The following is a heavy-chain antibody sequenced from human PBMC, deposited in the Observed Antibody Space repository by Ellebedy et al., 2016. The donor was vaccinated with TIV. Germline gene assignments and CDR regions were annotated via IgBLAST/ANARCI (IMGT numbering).Heavy chain of an antibody. Sequence: AASVKVSCKPSGGTFSTYDFTWVRQAPGQGLEGMGEMIPVFRTANYAQKFQGRVTITADESTSTAYMELSSLSSEDTAVYYFASRVWGFGAPGASRGPKNSYFGMDVWGQGTTVTVSS. CDR3: ASRVWGFGAPGASRGPKNSYFGMDV. CDR2: MIPVFRTA. V-gene: IGHV1-69*13. D-gene: IGHD3-10*01. J-gene: IGHJ6*02. CDR1: GGTFSTYD.